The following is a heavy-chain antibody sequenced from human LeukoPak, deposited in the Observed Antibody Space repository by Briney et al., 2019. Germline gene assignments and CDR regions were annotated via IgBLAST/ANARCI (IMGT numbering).Heavy chain of an antibody. CDR1: GYTFTGYY. CDR3: AREVRREYYFDY. J-gene: IGHJ4*02. V-gene: IGHV1-2*02. Sequence: ASVKVSCKASGYTFTGYYTHWVRQAPGQGLEWMGWINPNSGGTNYAQKFQGRVTMTRDTSISTAYMELSRLRSDDTAVYYCAREVRREYYFDYWGQGTLVTVSS. CDR2: INPNSGGT. D-gene: IGHD3-10*01.